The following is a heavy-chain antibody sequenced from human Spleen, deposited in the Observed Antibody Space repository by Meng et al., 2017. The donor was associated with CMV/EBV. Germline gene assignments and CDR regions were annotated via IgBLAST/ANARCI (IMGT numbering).Heavy chain of an antibody. D-gene: IGHD1-26*01. CDR2: INPSGGST. V-gene: IGHV1-46*01. CDR3: ARGRVGASFRPDALDI. Sequence: ASVKVSCKASGYTFTSYYMHWVRQAPGQGLEWMGIINPSGGSTSYAQKFQGRVTMTRDTSTSTVYMELSSLRSEDTAVYYCARGRVGASFRPDALDIWGQGTMVTVSS. J-gene: IGHJ3*02. CDR1: GYTFTSYY.